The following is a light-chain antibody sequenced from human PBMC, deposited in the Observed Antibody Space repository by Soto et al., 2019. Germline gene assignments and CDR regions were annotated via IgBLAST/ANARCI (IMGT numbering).Light chain of an antibody. V-gene: IGLV2-14*03. CDR1: INDIGSYEY. CDR3: SSCTGGSMI. J-gene: IGLJ2*01. CDR2: DVS. Sequence: QSALTQPASVSGSPGQAITISCTGTINDIGSYEYVSWYQQHPGRAPQLLIYDVSYRPSGVSDRFSGSKSGYTASLTISGRRAEDEADYYCSSCTGGSMIFGGGTKLTVL.